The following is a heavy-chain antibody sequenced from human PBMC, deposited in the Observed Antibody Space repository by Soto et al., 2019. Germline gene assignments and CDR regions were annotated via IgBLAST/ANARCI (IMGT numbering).Heavy chain of an antibody. CDR2: ISYDGSNK. V-gene: IGHV3-30-3*01. CDR3: ARDYDY. J-gene: IGHJ4*02. CDR1: GFTFSSYA. Sequence: QVQLVESGGGVVQPGRSLRLSCAASGFTFSSYAMHWVRQAPGKGLEWVAVISYDGSNKYYADSVKGRFTISRDNSKNTLYLQMNSLRAEDTAVYYCARDYDYWGQGTLVTVSP.